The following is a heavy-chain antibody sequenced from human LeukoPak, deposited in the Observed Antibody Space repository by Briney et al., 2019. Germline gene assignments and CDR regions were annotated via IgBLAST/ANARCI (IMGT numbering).Heavy chain of an antibody. CDR3: ARSGNNFDH. D-gene: IGHD1/OR15-1a*01. J-gene: IGHJ4*02. CDR1: GFAFCNYY. Sequence: GGSLRLSSAASGFAFCNYYGCWIRQAPGKGLEWVSYISPDSTSTDFADSVKGRFTISRDDAKNSLYLQMNSLRAEDTAVYYCARSGNNFDHWGRETLVTVSS. V-gene: IGHV3-11*06. CDR2: ISPDSTST.